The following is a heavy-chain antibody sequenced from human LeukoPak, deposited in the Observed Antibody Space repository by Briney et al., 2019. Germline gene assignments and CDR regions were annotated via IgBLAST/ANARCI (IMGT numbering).Heavy chain of an antibody. J-gene: IGHJ4*02. CDR3: ARQGVAGSDY. CDR1: GGSISGGGYY. CDR2: IYYSGTT. Sequence: SETLSLTCTVYGGSISGGGYYWSWIRQPPGKGLEWIGNIYYSGTTYSNPSLESRVTISVDTSKNQFSLKLISLTAADTAVYHCARQGVAGSDYWGQGTLVTVFS. D-gene: IGHD6-19*01. V-gene: IGHV4-39*01.